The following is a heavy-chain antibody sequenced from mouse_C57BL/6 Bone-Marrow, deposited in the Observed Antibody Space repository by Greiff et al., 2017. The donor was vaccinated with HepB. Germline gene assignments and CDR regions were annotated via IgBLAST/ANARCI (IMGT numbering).Heavy chain of an antibody. D-gene: IGHD1-1*01. CDR3: ARRGSSPLYAMDY. Sequence: EVQRVESVAELVRPGASVKLSCTASGFNIKNTYMHWVKQRPEQGLEWIGRIDPANGNTKYAPKFQGKATITADTSSNTAYLQLSSLTSEDTAIYYCARRGSSPLYAMDYWGQGTSVTVSS. CDR2: IDPANGNT. CDR1: GFNIKNTY. V-gene: IGHV14-3*01. J-gene: IGHJ4*01.